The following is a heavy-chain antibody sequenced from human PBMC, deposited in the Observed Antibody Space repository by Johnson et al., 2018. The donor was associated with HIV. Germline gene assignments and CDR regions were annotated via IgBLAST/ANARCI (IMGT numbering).Heavy chain of an antibody. CDR1: GFTVSSNY. Sequence: MLLVESGGGLVQPGGSLRLSCAASGFTVSSNYMTWVRQAPGKGLEWVSVIYSGGSTYYADSVKGRFIISRDNSKNTLLLQMNSLRVDDTAMYYCARPLSSGLGFDAFDIWGQGTMVTVSS. J-gene: IGHJ3*02. CDR3: ARPLSSGLGFDAFDI. D-gene: IGHD3-22*01. CDR2: IYSGGST. V-gene: IGHV3-66*04.